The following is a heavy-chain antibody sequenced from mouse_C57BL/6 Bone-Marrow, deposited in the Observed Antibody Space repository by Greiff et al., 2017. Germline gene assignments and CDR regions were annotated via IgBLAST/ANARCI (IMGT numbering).Heavy chain of an antibody. CDR3: ARGGWLGYAMDY. Sequence: VQLQQSGPVLVKPGASVKMSCKASGYTFTDYYMNWVKQSHGKSLEWIGVINPYNGGTSYNQKFKGKATLTVDKSSSTAYMELNSLTSEDSAVYYCARGGWLGYAMDYWGQGTSVTVSS. D-gene: IGHD2-3*01. CDR2: INPYNGGT. CDR1: GYTFTDYY. J-gene: IGHJ4*01. V-gene: IGHV1-19*01.